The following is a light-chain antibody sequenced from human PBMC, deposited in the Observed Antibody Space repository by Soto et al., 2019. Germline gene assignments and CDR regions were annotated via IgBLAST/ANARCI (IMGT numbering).Light chain of an antibody. CDR2: DAS. V-gene: IGKV3-11*01. CDR3: QQRNNWPIYT. CDR1: QSVSSY. Sequence: EIVLTQSPATLSLSPGERATLSCRASQSVSSYLAWYQQKPGKAPRLLIYDASNRATGIPARFSGSGSGTDFTLTISSREPEDFAVYYCQQRNNWPIYTFGPGTKVDIK. J-gene: IGKJ3*01.